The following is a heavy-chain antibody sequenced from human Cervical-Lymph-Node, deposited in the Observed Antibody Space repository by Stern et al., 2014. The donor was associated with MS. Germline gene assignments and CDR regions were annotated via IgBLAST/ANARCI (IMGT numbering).Heavy chain of an antibody. CDR1: GFTFSSYG. CDR3: AKEDSSAWYYYYGMDV. Sequence: QVQLVESGGGVVQPGRSLRLSCAASGFTFSSYGMHWVRQAPGKGLEWVALISYDGSNKYYADSVKGRFTISRDNSKNTLDLQMNSLRAEDTAVYYCAKEDSSAWYYYYGMDVWGQGTTVIVSS. V-gene: IGHV3-30*18. CDR2: ISYDGSNK. D-gene: IGHD6-19*01. J-gene: IGHJ6*02.